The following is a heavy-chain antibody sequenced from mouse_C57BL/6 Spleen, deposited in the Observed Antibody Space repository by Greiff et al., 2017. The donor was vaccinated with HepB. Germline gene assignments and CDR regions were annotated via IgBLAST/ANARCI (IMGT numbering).Heavy chain of an antibody. V-gene: IGHV14-3*01. D-gene: IGHD1-1*01. Sequence: VQLKQSVAELVRPGASVKLSCTASGFNIKNTYMHWVKQRPEQGLEWIGRIDPANGNTKYAPKFQGKATITADTSSNTAYLQLSSLTSEDTAIYYCARSLIYYYGSSPYAMDYWGQGTSVTVSS. CDR3: ARSLIYYYGSSPYAMDY. CDR1: GFNIKNTY. CDR2: IDPANGNT. J-gene: IGHJ4*01.